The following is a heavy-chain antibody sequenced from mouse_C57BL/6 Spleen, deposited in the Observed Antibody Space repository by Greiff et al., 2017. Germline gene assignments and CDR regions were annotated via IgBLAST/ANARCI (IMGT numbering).Heavy chain of an antibody. V-gene: IGHV3-6*01. CDR2: LRYDGSN. CDR3: ARDGGDDAWFAY. J-gene: IGHJ3*01. CDR1: GYSITSGYY. D-gene: IGHD2-12*01. Sequence: DVQLQESGPGLVKPSQSLSLTCSVTGYSITSGYYWNWIRQFPGNKLEWMGYLRYDGSNKYNPSHKNRISITRDTSKNQFFLKLNSVTTEDTATYYCARDGGDDAWFAYWGQGTLGTVSA.